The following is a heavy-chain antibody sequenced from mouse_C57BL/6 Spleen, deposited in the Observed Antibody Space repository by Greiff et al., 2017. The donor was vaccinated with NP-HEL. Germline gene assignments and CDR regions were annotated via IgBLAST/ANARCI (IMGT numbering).Heavy chain of an antibody. CDR3: ASPHYYGSSWVLGS. V-gene: IGHV1-53*01. Sequence: QVQLQQPGAELVKPGASVKLSCKASGYTFTSYWMHWVKQRPGQGLEWIGNINPSNGGTNYNEKFKSKATLTVAKSSSTAYMQLSSLTSGDAAVSYCASPHYYGSSWVLGSGGQGTTLPVSS. D-gene: IGHD1-1*01. J-gene: IGHJ2*01. CDR1: GYTFTSYW. CDR2: INPSNGGT.